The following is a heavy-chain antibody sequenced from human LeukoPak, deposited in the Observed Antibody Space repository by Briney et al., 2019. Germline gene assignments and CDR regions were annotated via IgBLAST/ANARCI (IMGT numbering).Heavy chain of an antibody. Sequence: GGSLRLSCVASGFTFSAHYMSCIRRPPGKGLEWVSYIDISSGYTYYSDSVKGRFTISRDNAKNSLYLQMDNLRAEDTAVYFCARGHYGLDVWGQGTSVTVSS. V-gene: IGHV3-11*03. CDR3: ARGHYGLDV. CDR1: GFTFSAHY. CDR2: IDISSGYT. J-gene: IGHJ6*02.